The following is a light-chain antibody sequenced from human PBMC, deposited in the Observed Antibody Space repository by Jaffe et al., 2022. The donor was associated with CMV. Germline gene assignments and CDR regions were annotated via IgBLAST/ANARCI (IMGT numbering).Light chain of an antibody. J-gene: IGLJ2*01. CDR1: SSDIGAYTY. CDR3: SSYTTTRV. CDR2: DVN. V-gene: IGLV2-14*03. Sequence: QSALTQPASVSGSPGQSITISCTGTSSDIGAYTYVSWYQQHPGKAPKLMIYDVNNRPSGVSNRFSGSRSGNTASLTISGLQAEDEADYYCSSYTTTRVFGGGTKLTVL.